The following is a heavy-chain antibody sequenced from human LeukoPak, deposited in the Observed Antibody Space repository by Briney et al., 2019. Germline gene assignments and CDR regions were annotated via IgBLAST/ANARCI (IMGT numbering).Heavy chain of an antibody. CDR1: GGSFSGYY. J-gene: IGHJ5*02. V-gene: IGHV4-34*01. CDR2: INHSGST. D-gene: IGHD3-9*01. CDR3: ARFVLRYFDWLYRRGWFDP. Sequence: SETLSLTCAVYGGSFSGYYWSWIRQPPGKGLEWIGEINHSGSTNYNPSLKSRVPISVDTSKNQFSLTLSSVTAADTAVYYCARFVLRYFDWLYRRGWFDPWGQGTLVTVSS.